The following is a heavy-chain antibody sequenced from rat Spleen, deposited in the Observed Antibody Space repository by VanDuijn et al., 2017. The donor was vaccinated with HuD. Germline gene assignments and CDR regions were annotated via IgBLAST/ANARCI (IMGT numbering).Heavy chain of an antibody. V-gene: IGHV2-4*01. J-gene: IGHJ2*01. Sequence: QVQLKESGPGLVQPSQTLSLTCTVSGFSLISNGVSWVRQPPGKGLEWMGAIWSGGSTDYNSALKSRLSISRDTSKNQVFLKMNSLQTDDTGTYYCTRDHMMVVIRDWGQGVMVTVSS. D-gene: IGHD1-12*02. CDR1: GFSLISNG. CDR3: TRDHMMVVIRD. CDR2: IWSGGST.